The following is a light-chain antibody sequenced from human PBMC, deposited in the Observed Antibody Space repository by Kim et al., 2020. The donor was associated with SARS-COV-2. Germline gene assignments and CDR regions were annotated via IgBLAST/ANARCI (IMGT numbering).Light chain of an antibody. CDR3: AAWDGSLSGLV. CDR1: SANIGSNY. Sequence: GQSVTISCPGRSANIGSNYVHWDRQLPGTAPKLLIYRNNQRPSGVPDRVSGSKSGTSASLAISGLRSEDEADYYCAAWDGSLSGLVFGGGTKLTVL. CDR2: RNN. V-gene: IGLV1-47*01. J-gene: IGLJ3*02.